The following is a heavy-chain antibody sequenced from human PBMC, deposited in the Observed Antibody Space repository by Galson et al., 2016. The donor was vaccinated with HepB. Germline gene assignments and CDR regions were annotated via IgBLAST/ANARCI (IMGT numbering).Heavy chain of an antibody. CDR3: ARLYCSSTSCCGYCGMDV. CDR2: FYNSGST. J-gene: IGHJ6*02. Sequence: SETLSLTCTVSGGSISSSNYFWGWIRQPPGKGLEWIGNFYNSGSTSYTPSLQSRVTITVDTSKNRISLKLSSVTAADTAVYHCARLYCSSTSCCGYCGMDVWGQGTTVTVSS. D-gene: IGHD2-2*01. CDR1: GGSISSSNYF. V-gene: IGHV4-39*01.